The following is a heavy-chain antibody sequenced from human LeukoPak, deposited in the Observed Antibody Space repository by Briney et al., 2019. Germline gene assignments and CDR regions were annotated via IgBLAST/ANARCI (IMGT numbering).Heavy chain of an antibody. CDR2: IYYSGST. J-gene: IGHJ4*02. Sequence: PSETLSLTCTVSGGSISSSSYYWGWIRQPPGKGLEWIGGIYYSGSTYYNPSLKSRVTISVDTSKNQFSLKLSSVTAADTAVYYCARLSYDSSGYYHPSDYWGQGTLVTVSS. V-gene: IGHV4-39*01. D-gene: IGHD3-22*01. CDR3: ARLSYDSSGYYHPSDY. CDR1: GGSISSSSYY.